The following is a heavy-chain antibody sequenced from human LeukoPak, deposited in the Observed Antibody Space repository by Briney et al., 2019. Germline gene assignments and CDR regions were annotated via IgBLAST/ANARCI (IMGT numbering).Heavy chain of an antibody. V-gene: IGHV4-30-4*08. CDR1: GGPLSSSSYY. Sequence: SETLSLTCTVSGGPLSSSSYYWSWIRQPPGKGLEWIGYIYYSGSTYYNPSLKSRVTISVDTSKNQFSLKLSSVTAADTAVYYCARGGYQMLVGWFDPWGQGTLVTVSS. D-gene: IGHD2-2*01. CDR3: ARGGYQMLVGWFDP. J-gene: IGHJ5*02. CDR2: IYYSGST.